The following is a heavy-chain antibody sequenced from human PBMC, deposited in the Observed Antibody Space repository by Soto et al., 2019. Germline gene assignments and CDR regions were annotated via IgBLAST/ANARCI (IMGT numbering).Heavy chain of an antibody. V-gene: IGHV1-69*04. CDR1: GGTFSSYT. CDR3: AREMIGDPSTQQLDLVY. Sequence: SVKVSCKAPGGTFSSYTISWVRQAPGQGLEWMGRIIPILGIANYAQKFQGRVTITADKSTSTAYMELSSLRSEDTAVYYCAREMIGDPSTQQLDLVYWGQGTLVTVSS. CDR2: IIPILGIA. D-gene: IGHD4-17*01. J-gene: IGHJ4*02.